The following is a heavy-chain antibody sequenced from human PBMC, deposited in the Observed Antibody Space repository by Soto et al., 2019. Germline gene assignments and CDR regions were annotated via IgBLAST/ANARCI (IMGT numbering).Heavy chain of an antibody. CDR2: IHGGGNT. V-gene: IGHV3-53*01. CDR3: AKVRYDYLWGSYRSTGNFDF. J-gene: IGHJ4*02. CDR1: GFSVSANY. D-gene: IGHD3-16*02. Sequence: EVRLVESGGGLIQPGKSLRLSCVASGFSVSANYMTWVRQAPGKGLEWVSVIHGGGNTYYADSVEGRFTISRDDAKNIVHLQMESLSADDTAVYYCAKVRYDYLWGSYRSTGNFDFWGQGALVTVSS.